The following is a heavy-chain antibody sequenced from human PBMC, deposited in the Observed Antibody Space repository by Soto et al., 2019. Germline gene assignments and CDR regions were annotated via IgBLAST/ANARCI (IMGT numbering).Heavy chain of an antibody. CDR1: GFTFSSYG. D-gene: IGHD2-15*01. J-gene: IGHJ4*02. V-gene: IGHV3-33*01. CDR2: IWYDGSNK. Sequence: QVQLVESGGGVVQPGRSLRLSCAASGFTFSSYGIHWVRQAPGKGLEWVAVIWYDGSNKYYADSVKGRFTISRDNSKNTLYLQMNSLRAEDTAVYYCARDQYCSGGSCYSGLRSGSFDYWGQGTLVTVSS. CDR3: ARDQYCSGGSCYSGLRSGSFDY.